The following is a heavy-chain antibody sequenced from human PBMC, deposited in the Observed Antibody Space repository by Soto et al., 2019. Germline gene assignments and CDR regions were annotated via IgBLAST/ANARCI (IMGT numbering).Heavy chain of an antibody. CDR3: AASSAIAAAGYFKF. D-gene: IGHD6-13*01. J-gene: IGHJ4*02. CDR2: ISPLFSTT. CDR1: GDLFNNHA. V-gene: IGHV1-69*13. Sequence: SVKVSCKASGDLFNNHAFNWVRQAPGQGLEWMGRISPLFSTTNYAQKFQGRVTIGADELTTVVYLEVNNLESDDSAIYYCAASSAIAAAGYFKFWGQGTLGTVSA.